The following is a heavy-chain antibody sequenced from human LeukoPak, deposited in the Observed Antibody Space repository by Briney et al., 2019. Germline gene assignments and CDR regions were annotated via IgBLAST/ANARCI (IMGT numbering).Heavy chain of an antibody. CDR1: GGSFSGYY. CDR2: INHSGST. CDR3: ARANGSGSSIDY. J-gene: IGHJ4*02. D-gene: IGHD3-10*01. V-gene: IGHV4-34*01. Sequence: SETLSLTCAVYGGSFSGYYWSWIRQPPGKALEWIGEINHSGSTNYNPSLKSRVTISVDTSKNQFSLKMSSVTAADTAVYYCARANGSGSSIDYWGQGTLVTVSS.